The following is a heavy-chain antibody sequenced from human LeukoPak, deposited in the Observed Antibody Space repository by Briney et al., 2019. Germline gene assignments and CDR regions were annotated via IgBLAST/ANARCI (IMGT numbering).Heavy chain of an antibody. J-gene: IGHJ6*02. Sequence: SETLSLTCTLFGGSFTDYFWTWIRHSPGKGLEWIGEINDYTGDSKYNPSLNSRVSLSLENSKNQLSLELRSVTAADTAVYYCARGRIAKIVVVHSFSYGMDVWGQGTTVTVSS. CDR1: GGSFTDYF. V-gene: IGHV4-34*01. CDR3: ARGRIAKIVVVHSFSYGMDV. D-gene: IGHD3-22*01. CDR2: INDYTGDS.